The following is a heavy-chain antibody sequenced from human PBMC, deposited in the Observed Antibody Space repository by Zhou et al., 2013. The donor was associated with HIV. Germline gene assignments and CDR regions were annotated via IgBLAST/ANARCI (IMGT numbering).Heavy chain of an antibody. Sequence: QVQLVQSGPEVKRPGASVKVSCKASGYTLTDFGISWVRQAPGQGLEWVGWKSSFRGYTNYAQRFQGRVTVTTDTSTGTAYMELRNLRSDDTAVYYCARALSTRWNAGGYYYMDVWGRRDYGPPSP. D-gene: IGHD1-1*01. CDR1: GYTLTDFG. CDR3: ARALSTRWNAGGYYYMDV. V-gene: IGHV1-18*01. CDR2: KSSFRGYT. J-gene: IGHJ6*03.